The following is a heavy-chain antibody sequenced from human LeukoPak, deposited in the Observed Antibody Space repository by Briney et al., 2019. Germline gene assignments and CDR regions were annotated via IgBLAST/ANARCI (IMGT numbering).Heavy chain of an antibody. CDR2: IYHSGST. Sequence: SETLSLTCTVSGYSISTGYYWGWIRQPPGKGLEWIGSIYHSGSTYSNPSLKSRVTIDTSKNQFSLSLSSVTAADTAVYYCARVDWLANYYYYMDVWGKGTTVTVSS. V-gene: IGHV4-38-2*02. D-gene: IGHD2-21*01. CDR1: GYSISTGYY. J-gene: IGHJ6*03. CDR3: ARVDWLANYYYYMDV.